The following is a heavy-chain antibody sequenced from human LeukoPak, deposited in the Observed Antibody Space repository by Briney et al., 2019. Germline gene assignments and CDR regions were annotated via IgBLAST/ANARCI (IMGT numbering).Heavy chain of an antibody. Sequence: PGGSLRLSCAASGFTFSSYAMHWVRQAPGKGLEWVAVISYDGSNKYYADSVKGRFTISRDNSKNTLYLQMNSLRAEDTAVYYCARDLKRITIFLPHGYWGQGTLVTVSP. CDR1: GFTFSSYA. D-gene: IGHD3-9*01. V-gene: IGHV3-30*04. CDR3: ARDLKRITIFLPHGY. J-gene: IGHJ4*02. CDR2: ISYDGSNK.